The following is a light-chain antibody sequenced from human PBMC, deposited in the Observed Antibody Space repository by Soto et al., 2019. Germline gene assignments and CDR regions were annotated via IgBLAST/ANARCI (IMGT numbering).Light chain of an antibody. Sequence: DIPMTQSPSSLSASVGDRVTITCRTSQDISNYLAWYQQKPGKVPKLLIYAASTLQSGVPSRFGGSGSGTDFTLTISSLQPEDVATYFCQKYNSAPLTFGGGTKVEIK. CDR2: AAS. CDR3: QKYNSAPLT. J-gene: IGKJ4*01. CDR1: QDISNY. V-gene: IGKV1-27*01.